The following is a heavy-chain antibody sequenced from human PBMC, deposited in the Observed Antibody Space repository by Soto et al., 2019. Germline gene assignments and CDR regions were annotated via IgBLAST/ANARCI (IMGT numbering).Heavy chain of an antibody. J-gene: IGHJ4*02. D-gene: IGHD1-26*01. V-gene: IGHV1-2*02. Sequence: ASVKVSCKASGYTFTANYIHWVGQAGGQGFEWMGWINPKSGGTKYPQKFQGRVTMTRDTSLSTVYMTLTRLTSDDTAVYYCARPRAKGGGSAGFDYWGQGTSVTVSS. CDR1: GYTFTANY. CDR3: ARPRAKGGGSAGFDY. CDR2: INPKSGGT.